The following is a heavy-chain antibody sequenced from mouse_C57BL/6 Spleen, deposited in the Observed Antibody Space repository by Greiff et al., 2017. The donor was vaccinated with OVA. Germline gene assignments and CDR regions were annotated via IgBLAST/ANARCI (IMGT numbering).Heavy chain of an antibody. J-gene: IGHJ3*01. CDR1: GYTFTSYW. CDR3: ARMEAYDYPFAY. D-gene: IGHD2-4*01. CDR2: IYPGSGST. V-gene: IGHV1-55*01. Sequence: VQLQQPGAELVKPGASVKMSCKASGYTFTSYWITWVKQRPGQGLEWIGDIYPGSGSTNYNEKLKSKATLTVDTSSSTAYMQLSSLTSEDSAVYYCARMEAYDYPFAYWGQGTLVTVSA.